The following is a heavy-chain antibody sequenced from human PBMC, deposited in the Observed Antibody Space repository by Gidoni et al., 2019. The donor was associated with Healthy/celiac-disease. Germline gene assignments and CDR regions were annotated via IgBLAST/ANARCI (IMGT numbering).Heavy chain of an antibody. V-gene: IGHV2-5*01. J-gene: IGHJ4*02. CDR2: IYWNDDK. Sequence: QITLKESGPTLVKPTQTLTLTCTFSGFSLSTSGVGVGWIRQPPGKALEWLALIYWNDDKRYSPSLKSRLTITKDTSKNQVVLTMTNMDPVDTATYYCAHRSEPHSPFDYWGQGTLVTVSS. CDR1: GFSLSTSGVG. CDR3: AHRSEPHSPFDY.